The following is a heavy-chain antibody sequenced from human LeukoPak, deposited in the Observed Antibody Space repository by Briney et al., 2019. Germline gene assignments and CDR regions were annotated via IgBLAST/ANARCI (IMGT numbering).Heavy chain of an antibody. V-gene: IGHV1-69*04. J-gene: IGHJ4*02. CDR2: IIPILGIA. CDR1: GATFSSYA. CDR3: ARGSYSGGSLFDY. D-gene: IGHD2-15*01. Sequence: ASVKLSCKASGATFSSYAISRVRQAPGQGLGWMGRIIPILGIANYAQKFQGRVTITADKSTSTAYMELSSLRSEDTAVYYCARGSYSGGSLFDYWGQGTLVSVSS.